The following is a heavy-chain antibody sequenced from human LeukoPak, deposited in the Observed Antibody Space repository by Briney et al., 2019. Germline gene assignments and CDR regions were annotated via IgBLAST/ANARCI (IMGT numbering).Heavy chain of an antibody. D-gene: IGHD4-11*01. V-gene: IGHV3-74*01. CDR3: ARTRRSNFSLDN. CDR1: GFTLSSYW. Sequence: PGGSLRLSCAASGFTLSSYWMHWLRQVPGKGLVWVSRINSDGCSTIYADSVKGRYTISRDNAKNTLYLQMNSLRAEDTSVYFGARTRRSNFSLDNWGQAAMLAVSS. J-gene: IGHJ4*02. CDR2: INSDGCST.